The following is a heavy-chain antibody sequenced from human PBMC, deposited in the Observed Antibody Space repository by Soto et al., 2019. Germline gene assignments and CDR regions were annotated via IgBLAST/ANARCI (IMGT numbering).Heavy chain of an antibody. CDR2: IWYDGSNK. CDR1: GFTFSSYG. CDR3: ARDVVSGYWFDP. J-gene: IGHJ5*02. D-gene: IGHD2-15*01. V-gene: IGHV3-33*01. Sequence: GGSLRLSCAASGFTFSSYGMHWVRQAPGKGLEWVAVIWYDGSNKYYADSVKGRFTISRDNSKNTLYLQMNSLRAEDTAVYYCARDVVSGYWFDPWGQGTLVTVSS.